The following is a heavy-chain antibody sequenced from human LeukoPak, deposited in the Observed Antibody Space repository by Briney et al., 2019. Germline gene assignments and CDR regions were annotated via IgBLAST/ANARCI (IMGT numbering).Heavy chain of an antibody. D-gene: IGHD5-12*01. Sequence: GGSLRLSCAASGFTFSSYAMGWVRRAPGKGLEWVSTISGSGDYTNYADSVKGRFTISRDNSKNALYLQMSSLRAEDTAIYYCAKRNTGYDFFDYWGQGTLVTVSS. J-gene: IGHJ4*02. CDR3: AKRNTGYDFFDY. CDR2: ISGSGDYT. V-gene: IGHV3-23*01. CDR1: GFTFSSYA.